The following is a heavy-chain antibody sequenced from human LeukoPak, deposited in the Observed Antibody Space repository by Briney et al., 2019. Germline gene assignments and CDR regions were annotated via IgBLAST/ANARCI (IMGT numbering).Heavy chain of an antibody. CDR2: IRYDGSNK. D-gene: IGHD3-3*01. CDR1: GFTFSTYG. V-gene: IGHV3-30*02. CDR3: AKGYWSGYSFDNWFDP. Sequence: GGSLRLSCAASGFTFSTYGMHWVRQAPGKGLEWVAFIRYDGSNKYYADSVKGRFTISRDNSKNTLYLQMNSLRTEDTAVYYCAKGYWSGYSFDNWFDPWGQGTLVTVSS. J-gene: IGHJ5*02.